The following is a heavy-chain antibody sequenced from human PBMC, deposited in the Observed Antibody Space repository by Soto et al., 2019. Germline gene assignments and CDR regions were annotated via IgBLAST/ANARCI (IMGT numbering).Heavy chain of an antibody. J-gene: IGHJ4*02. CDR3: VRSPYNYDSSGYYDY. CDR1: GGSISSGGYS. V-gene: IGHV4-30-2*01. Sequence: SETLSLTCAVSGGSISSGGYSWSWIRQPPGKGLEWIGYIYHSGSTYYNPSLKSRVTISVDRSKNQFSLKLSSVTAADTAVYYCVRSPYNYDSSGYYDYWGQGTLVTVS. CDR2: IYHSGST. D-gene: IGHD3-22*01.